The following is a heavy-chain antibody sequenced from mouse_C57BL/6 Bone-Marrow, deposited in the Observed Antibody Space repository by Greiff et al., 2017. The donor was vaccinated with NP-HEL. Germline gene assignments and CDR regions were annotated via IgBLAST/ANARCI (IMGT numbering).Heavy chain of an antibody. J-gene: IGHJ4*01. CDR3: ARWLRRGDYYAMDY. D-gene: IGHD2-2*01. CDR2: IYPGSGNT. Sequence: QVQLQQSGPELVKPGASVKISCKASGYSFTSYYIHWVKQRPGQGLEWIGWIYPGSGNTKYNEKFKGKATLTADTSSSTAYMQLSSLTSEDSAVYYCARWLRRGDYYAMDYWGQGTSVTVSS. CDR1: GYSFTSYY. V-gene: IGHV1-66*01.